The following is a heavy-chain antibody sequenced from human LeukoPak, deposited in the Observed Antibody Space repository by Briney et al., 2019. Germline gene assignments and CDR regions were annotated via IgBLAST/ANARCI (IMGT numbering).Heavy chain of an antibody. CDR2: MCGTAGCT. V-gene: IGHV3-23*01. J-gene: IGHJ4*02. CDR3: ARGATSRGDFDY. CDR1: GFNFYMYA. Sequence: PGGSLTLSCQASGFNFYMYAMSWVRQAPGKGLEWVASMCGTAGCTFYPDSVKGRFTISRDNAKNSLYLQMNSLRAEDTAVYYCARGATSRGDFDYWGQGTLVTVSS. D-gene: IGHD1-26*01.